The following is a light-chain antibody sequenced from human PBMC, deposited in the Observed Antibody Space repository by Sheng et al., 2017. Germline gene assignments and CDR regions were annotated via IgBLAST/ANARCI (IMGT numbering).Light chain of an antibody. CDR3: QAWDTSTAF. Sequence: SYELTQAPSVSVSPGQTANITCSGHKLGEKYVFCWYQQKPGQSPLLVIYRDNQRPSGIPXRFSGSNSGNTATLTISGTQAMDEADYSCQAWDTSTAFFGGGTKLTVL. J-gene: IGLJ2*01. CDR1: KLGEKY. CDR2: RDN. V-gene: IGLV3-1*01.